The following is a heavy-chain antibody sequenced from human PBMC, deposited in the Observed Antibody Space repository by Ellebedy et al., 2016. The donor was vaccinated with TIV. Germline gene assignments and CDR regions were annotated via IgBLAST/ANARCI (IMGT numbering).Heavy chain of an antibody. CDR1: GFAFSNYA. CDR3: AKVRTDHPAWNYELDF. D-gene: IGHD1-7*01. CDR2: VDKSGDGA. Sequence: PGGSLRLSCAASGFAFSNYAMNWVRQAPGKGLEWISGVDKSGDGAYYADSVKGRFTISRDNSENTLYLQMSGLRTEDTAIYYCAKVRTDHPAWNYELDFWGQGTRVTVFS. V-gene: IGHV3-23*05. J-gene: IGHJ4*02.